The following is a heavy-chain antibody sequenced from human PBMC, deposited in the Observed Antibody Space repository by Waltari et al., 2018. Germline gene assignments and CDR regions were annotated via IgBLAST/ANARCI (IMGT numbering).Heavy chain of an antibody. D-gene: IGHD6-19*01. CDR2: INHSGST. CDR3: ARSRLVEGGYGMDV. CDR1: GGSFSGYY. Sequence: QVQLQQWGAGLLKPSETLSLTCAVYGGSFSGYYWSWIRQPPGKGLEWIGEINHSGSTKYNPSLKSRVTISVDTSKNQFSLKLSSVTAADTAVYYCARSRLVEGGYGMDVWGQGTTVTVSS. V-gene: IGHV4-34*01. J-gene: IGHJ6*02.